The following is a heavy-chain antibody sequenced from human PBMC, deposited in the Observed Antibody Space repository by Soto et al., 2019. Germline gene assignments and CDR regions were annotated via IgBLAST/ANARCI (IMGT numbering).Heavy chain of an antibody. CDR2: ISAYDGKT. V-gene: IGHV1-18*01. CDR1: GYTFNTYG. J-gene: IGHJ5*02. Sequence: QVQLLQSGAEVKEPGAPVKVSCKTSGYTFNTYGINWVRQAPGQGLELMGWISAYDGKTTYAEKFQGRVTLTTDTSTSTAYMELRSLRSDDTAIYYCARDPHEFWTSYWFDPWGQGTPVTVSS. D-gene: IGHD3-3*01. CDR3: ARDPHEFWTSYWFDP.